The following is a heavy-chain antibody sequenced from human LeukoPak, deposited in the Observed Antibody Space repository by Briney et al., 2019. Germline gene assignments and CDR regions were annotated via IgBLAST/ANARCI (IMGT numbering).Heavy chain of an antibody. CDR2: INPNSGGT. J-gene: IGHJ5*02. Sequence: GASVKVSCKASGYTFTGYYMHWVRQAPGHGLEWMGWINPNSGGTNYAQKFQGRVTMTRDTSISTAYMELSRLRSDDTAVYYCAREGRYYGSGSYYLRGRRWFDPWGQGTLVTVSS. CDR3: AREGRYYGSGSYYLRGRRWFDP. V-gene: IGHV1-2*02. D-gene: IGHD3-10*01. CDR1: GYTFTGYY.